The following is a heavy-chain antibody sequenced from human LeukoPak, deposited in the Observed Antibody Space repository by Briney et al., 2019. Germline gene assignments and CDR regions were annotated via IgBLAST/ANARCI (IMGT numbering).Heavy chain of an antibody. V-gene: IGHV3-23*01. CDR3: AKGYYDYVWGSYYFDY. CDR2: INYSGGST. CDR1: GFTFSNDP. J-gene: IGHJ4*02. Sequence: GGSLRLSCAASGFTFSNDPMSWVRQTPGKGLEWVSTINYSGGSTYYADSVKGRFTISRDNSKNTLYLQMNSLRVEDTAVYYCAKGYYDYVWGSYYFDYWGQGTLVTVSS. D-gene: IGHD3-16*01.